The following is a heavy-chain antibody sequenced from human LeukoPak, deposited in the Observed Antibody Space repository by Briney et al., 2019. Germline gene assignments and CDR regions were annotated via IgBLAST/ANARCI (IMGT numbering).Heavy chain of an antibody. CDR1: GGSFSGYY. CDR3: ARGTGSYYFDN. D-gene: IGHD3-9*01. CDR2: INHSGST. V-gene: IGHV4-34*01. Sequence: PSETLSLTCAVYGGSFSGYYWSWIRQPPGKGLEWIGEINHSGSTNYNPSLKSRVTISVDTSKNQFSLKLSSVTAADTALYYCARGTGSYYFDNWGQGTLVTVSS. J-gene: IGHJ4*02.